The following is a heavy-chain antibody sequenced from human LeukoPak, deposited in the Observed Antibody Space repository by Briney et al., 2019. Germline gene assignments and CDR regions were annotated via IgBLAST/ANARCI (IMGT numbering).Heavy chain of an antibody. CDR2: ISGSGGST. V-gene: IGHV3-23*01. CDR1: GFTFSSNA. D-gene: IGHD6-13*01. Sequence: PGRSLRLSCAASGFTFSSNAMHWVRQAPGKGLEWVSAISGSGGSTYYADSVKGRFTISRDNSKNTLYLQMNSLRAEDTAVYYCAKDPAARTYPRATFDIWGQGTMVTVSS. J-gene: IGHJ3*02. CDR3: AKDPAARTYPRATFDI.